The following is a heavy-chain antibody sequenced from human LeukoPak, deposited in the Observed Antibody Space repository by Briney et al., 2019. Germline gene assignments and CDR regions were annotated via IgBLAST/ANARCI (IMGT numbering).Heavy chain of an antibody. CDR3: AKDHRRITIFGVATWGAFDI. Sequence: GGSLRLSCAASGFTFSSYAMSWVRQAPGKGLEWVSAISGSGGSTYYADPVKGRFTISRDNSKNTLYLQMNSLRAEDTAVYYCAKDHRRITIFGVATWGAFDIWGQGTMVTVSS. D-gene: IGHD3-3*01. V-gene: IGHV3-23*01. CDR2: ISGSGGST. CDR1: GFTFSSYA. J-gene: IGHJ3*02.